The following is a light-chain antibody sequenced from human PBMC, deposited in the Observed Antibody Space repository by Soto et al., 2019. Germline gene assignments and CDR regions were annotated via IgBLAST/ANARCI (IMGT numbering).Light chain of an antibody. CDR1: SSNIGAGYD. V-gene: IGLV1-40*01. CDR3: QSYDSSLNTYV. Sequence: QSVLTQPPSVSGAPGQRVTISCTGSSSNIGAGYDVHWYQQLPGTAPKLLIFGNTNRPSGVPYRFSGSKSDTSASLAITGLQAEDEADYYCQSYDSSLNTYVFGAGTKVTVL. CDR2: GNT. J-gene: IGLJ1*01.